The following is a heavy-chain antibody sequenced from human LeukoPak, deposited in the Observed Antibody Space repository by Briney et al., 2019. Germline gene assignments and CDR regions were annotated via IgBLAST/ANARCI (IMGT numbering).Heavy chain of an antibody. CDR1: GFTFLSYN. J-gene: IGHJ6*04. CDR2: ISSSSSTI. V-gene: IGHV3-48*04. CDR3: AELGITMIGGV. Sequence: GGSLRLSCAASGFTFLSYNMNWVRQAPGKGLEWVSYISSSSSTIYYADSVKGRFTISRDNAKNSLYLQMNSLRAEDTAVYYCAELGITMIGGVWGKGTTVTISS. D-gene: IGHD3-10*02.